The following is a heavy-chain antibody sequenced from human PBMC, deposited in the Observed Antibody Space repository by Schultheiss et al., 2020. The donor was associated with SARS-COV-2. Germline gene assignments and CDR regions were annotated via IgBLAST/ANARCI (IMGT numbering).Heavy chain of an antibody. V-gene: IGHV4-38-2*01. D-gene: IGHD2-2*01. CDR1: GYSISSGYY. Sequence: SETLSLTCAVSGYSISSGYYWSWIRQPPGKGLEWIGEIYHSGSTNYNPSLKSRVTISVDKSKNQFSLKLSSVTAADTAVYYCARTPYCSSTSCSQIDYYYGMDVWGQGTTVTVAS. CDR3: ARTPYCSSTSCSQIDYYYGMDV. CDR2: IYHSGST. J-gene: IGHJ6*02.